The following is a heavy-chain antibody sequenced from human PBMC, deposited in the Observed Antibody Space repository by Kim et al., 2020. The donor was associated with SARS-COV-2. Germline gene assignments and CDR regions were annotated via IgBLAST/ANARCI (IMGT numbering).Heavy chain of an antibody. J-gene: IGHJ4*02. CDR2: IYYSGST. CDR3: ARYRPDSGIAVAGFDY. CDR1: GGSISSYY. Sequence: SETLSLTCTVSGGSISSYYWSWIRQPPGKGLEWIGYIYYSGSTNYNPSLKSRVTISVDTSKNQFSLKLSSVTAADTAVYYCARYRPDSGIAVAGFDYWGQGTLVTVSS. V-gene: IGHV4-59*08. D-gene: IGHD6-19*01.